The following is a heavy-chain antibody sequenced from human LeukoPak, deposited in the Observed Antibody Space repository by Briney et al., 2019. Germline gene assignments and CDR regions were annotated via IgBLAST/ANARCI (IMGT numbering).Heavy chain of an antibody. CDR3: ARVSGLGFPAPEEFTY. J-gene: IGHJ4*02. D-gene: IGHD1-26*01. CDR2: IKQNGNEK. V-gene: IGHV3-7*01. CDR1: GFTFSSYW. Sequence: QAGGSLRLSCLASGFTFSSYWMSWVRQAPGRGLEWVATIKQNGNEKYYMDSVKGRFTISRDNAKNSVYLQVNSLRAEDTAIYYCARVSGLGFPAPEEFTYWGQGTLVTVSS.